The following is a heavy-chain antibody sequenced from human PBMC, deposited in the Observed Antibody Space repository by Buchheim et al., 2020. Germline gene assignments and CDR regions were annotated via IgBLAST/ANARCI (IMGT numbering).Heavy chain of an antibody. Sequence: QVQLVQSGAEVKKPGASVKVSCKASGYTFTGYYMHWVRQAPGQGLEWMGWINPNSGGTNYAQKFQGWVTMTRDTSISTAYMELSRLRSDDTAVYYCARDGSNVARYFDWLFPNYYYGMDVWGQGTT. CDR3: ARDGSNVARYFDWLFPNYYYGMDV. D-gene: IGHD3-9*01. CDR2: INPNSGGT. V-gene: IGHV1-2*04. J-gene: IGHJ6*02. CDR1: GYTFTGYY.